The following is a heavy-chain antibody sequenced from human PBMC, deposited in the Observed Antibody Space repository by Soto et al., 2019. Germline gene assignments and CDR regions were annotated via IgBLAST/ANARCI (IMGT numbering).Heavy chain of an antibody. CDR3: ARDQVSMNYYGHALDV. J-gene: IGHJ6*02. V-gene: IGHV3-33*01. CDR2: IWYDGSNQ. Sequence: QVQLVESGGGVVQPGRSLRLSCVVSGFTFSRYGMHWVRQAPGKGLEWVADIWYDGSNQRYADSVEGRFTISRDNSKTTLHLQMDSLIAEATAVYYCARDQVSMNYYGHALDVWGQGTTVTLSS. CDR1: GFTFSRYG. D-gene: IGHD3-10*01.